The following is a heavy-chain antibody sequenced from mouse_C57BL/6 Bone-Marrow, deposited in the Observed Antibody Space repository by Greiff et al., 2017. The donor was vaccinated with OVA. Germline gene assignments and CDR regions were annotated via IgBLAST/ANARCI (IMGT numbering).Heavy chain of an antibody. Sequence: EVQLVESGAELVRPGASVKLSCTASGFNIKDDYMHWVKQRPEQGLEWIGWIDPENGDTEYASKFQGKATITADTSSNTAYLQLSSLTSEDTAVYYCTGCMVKGFAYWGQGTLVTVSA. CDR3: TGCMVKGFAY. D-gene: IGHD2-2*01. CDR1: GFNIKDDY. V-gene: IGHV14-4*01. J-gene: IGHJ3*01. CDR2: IDPENGDT.